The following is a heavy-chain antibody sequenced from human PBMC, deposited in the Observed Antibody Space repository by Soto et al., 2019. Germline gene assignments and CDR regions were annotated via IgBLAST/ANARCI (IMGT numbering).Heavy chain of an antibody. Sequence: SETLSLTCAVSGGSIRSSNWWSWVRQPPGKGMERIGEIYHSGSTNYNPSLKSRVTISVDTSQNQFSLMLTSVSAADTGVYFCARPRSSSYAGEFDYWVQGTLVTVSS. D-gene: IGHD3-16*01. V-gene: IGHV4-4*02. J-gene: IGHJ4*02. CDR2: IYHSGST. CDR1: GGSIRSSNW. CDR3: ARPRSSSYAGEFDY.